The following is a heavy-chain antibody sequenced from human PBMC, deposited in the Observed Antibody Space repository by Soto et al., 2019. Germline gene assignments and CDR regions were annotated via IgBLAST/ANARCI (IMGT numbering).Heavy chain of an antibody. D-gene: IGHD3-3*01. CDR2: INHSGST. Sequence: PSETLSLTCAVYGGSFSGYYWSWIRQPPGKGLEWIGEINHSGSTNYNPSLKSRVTISVDTSKNQFSLKLSSVTAADTAVYYCARVRENPYYDFWSGPLGDRFDPWGQGTLVTVSS. CDR3: ARVRENPYYDFWSGPLGDRFDP. J-gene: IGHJ5*02. CDR1: GGSFSGYY. V-gene: IGHV4-34*01.